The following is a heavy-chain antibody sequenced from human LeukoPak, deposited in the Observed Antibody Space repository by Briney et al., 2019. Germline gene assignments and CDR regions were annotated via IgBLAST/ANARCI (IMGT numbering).Heavy chain of an antibody. J-gene: IGHJ4*02. Sequence: SETLSLTCAVYGGSFSGYYWSWIRQPPGKGLEWIGEINHSGSTNYNPSLKSRVTVSVDTSKNQFSLKLSSVTAADTAVYYCARVGDGYNSYFDYWGQGTLVTVSS. CDR2: INHSGST. CDR3: ARVGDGYNSYFDY. CDR1: GGSFSGYY. V-gene: IGHV4-34*01. D-gene: IGHD5-24*01.